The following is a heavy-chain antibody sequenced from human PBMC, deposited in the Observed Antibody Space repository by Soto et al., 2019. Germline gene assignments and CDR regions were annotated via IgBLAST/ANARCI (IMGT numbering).Heavy chain of an antibody. Sequence: PSETLSLTCTVSGGSISSYFWSWIRQPPGRGLEWIGHIHYGGSTNYNPFLKSRVTISVDTSKNQVSLKLSSVTAADTAMYFCARQVSSAWPPYYYDMDVWGQGTTVTVSS. D-gene: IGHD6-25*01. CDR3: ARQVSSAWPPYYYDMDV. CDR1: GGSISSYF. J-gene: IGHJ6*02. CDR2: IHYGGST. V-gene: IGHV4-59*08.